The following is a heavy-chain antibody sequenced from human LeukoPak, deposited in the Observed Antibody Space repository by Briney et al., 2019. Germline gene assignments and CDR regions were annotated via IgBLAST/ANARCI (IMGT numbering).Heavy chain of an antibody. CDR3: ARQRSSGPVSDY. V-gene: IGHV4-34*01. CDR2: INHSGST. J-gene: IGHJ4*02. CDR1: GGSFGGYY. Sequence: SETLSLTCAVYGGSFGGYYWTWIRQSPGKGPEWIGEINHSGSTNYNPSLKRRVIMSVDTAKNQFSLKLNSVSAADTAVYYCARQRSSGPVSDYWGQGTLVTVSS. D-gene: IGHD6-19*01.